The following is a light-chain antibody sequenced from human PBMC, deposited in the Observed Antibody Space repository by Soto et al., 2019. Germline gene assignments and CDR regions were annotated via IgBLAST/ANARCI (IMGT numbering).Light chain of an antibody. Sequence: EIVLTQSPGTLSLSPGERATLSCRASQSVSSSYLAWYQQKPGQAPRLLLYGASSRATGIRDRFSGSGSGTAFSLTISRLEPEDVAVYYCQQYGSPPSWTFGQGTKVEIK. J-gene: IGKJ1*01. CDR2: GAS. CDR1: QSVSSSY. CDR3: QQYGSPPSWT. V-gene: IGKV3-20*01.